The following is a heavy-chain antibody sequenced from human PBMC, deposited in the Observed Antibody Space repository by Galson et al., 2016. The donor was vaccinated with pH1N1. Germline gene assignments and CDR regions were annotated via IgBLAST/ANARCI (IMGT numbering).Heavy chain of an antibody. CDR3: ARDSEYSGHEGFH. CDR2: LLYDGTNE. V-gene: IGHV3-30*04. J-gene: IGHJ4*02. CDR1: GFTFTSYA. D-gene: IGHD5-12*01. Sequence: AASGFTFTSYAMHWVRQAPGKGLEWVAVLLYDGTNEYYADSVKGRFTISRDKTQSTVYLQMNSLRTEDTAVYYCARDSEYSGHEGFHWAQGTLVIVSS.